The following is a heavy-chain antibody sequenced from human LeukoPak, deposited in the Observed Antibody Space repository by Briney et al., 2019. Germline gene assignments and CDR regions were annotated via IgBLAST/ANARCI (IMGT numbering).Heavy chain of an antibody. D-gene: IGHD3-10*01. CDR2: IYYSGST. Sequence: SETLSLTCTVSGYSISSGYYWGWIRQPPGKGLEWIGYIYYSGSTNYNPSLKSRVTISVDTSKNQFSLKLSSVTAADTAVYYCARDSPAGHYYMDVWGKGTTVTVSS. CDR3: ARDSPAGHYYMDV. J-gene: IGHJ6*03. V-gene: IGHV4-61*01. CDR1: GYSISSGYY.